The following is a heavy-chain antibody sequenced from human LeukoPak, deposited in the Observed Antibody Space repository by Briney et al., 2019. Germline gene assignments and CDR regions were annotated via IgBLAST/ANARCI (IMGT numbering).Heavy chain of an antibody. D-gene: IGHD3-10*01. CDR1: GGTFSSYA. CDR2: IIPIFGTA. V-gene: IGHV1-69*13. CDR3: ARARWFGELEGP. Sequence: SVKVSCKASGGTFSSYAISWVRQAPGQGLEWMGGIIPIFGTANYAQKFQGRVTITADESTSTAYMELSSLRSEDTAVYYCARARWFGELEGPWGQGTLVTVSS. J-gene: IGHJ5*02.